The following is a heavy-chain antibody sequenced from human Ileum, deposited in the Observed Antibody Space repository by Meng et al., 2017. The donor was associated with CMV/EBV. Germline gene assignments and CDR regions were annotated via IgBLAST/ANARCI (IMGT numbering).Heavy chain of an antibody. D-gene: IGHD5/OR15-5a*01. CDR3: AGGPGCLPRD. J-gene: IGHJ4*02. CDR2: IQNTGST. CDR1: GGSMHNYY. Sequence: QVQLQESGPGLVKSSATPSLTCTVFGGSMHNYYFSWIRQPPGKGLEWLGLIQNTGSTKYNHSFISRVAISVDPSKKQISLKLHCANAADTAVYYCAGGPGCLPRDWGQGTLVTVSS. V-gene: IGHV4-59*01.